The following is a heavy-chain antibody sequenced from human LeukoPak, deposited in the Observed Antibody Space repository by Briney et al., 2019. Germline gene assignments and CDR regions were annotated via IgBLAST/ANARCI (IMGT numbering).Heavy chain of an antibody. CDR2: ISGSGGST. J-gene: IGHJ4*02. CDR3: AKEPIGSYLAPYYFDY. CDR1: GFTFSSYA. D-gene: IGHD1-26*01. Sequence: PGGSLRLSCAASGFTFSSYAMSWVRQAPGKGLEWVSAISGSGGSTYYADSVKGRFTISRDNSKNTLYLQMNSLRAEDTAVYYCAKEPIGSYLAPYYFDYWGQGTLVTVSS. V-gene: IGHV3-23*01.